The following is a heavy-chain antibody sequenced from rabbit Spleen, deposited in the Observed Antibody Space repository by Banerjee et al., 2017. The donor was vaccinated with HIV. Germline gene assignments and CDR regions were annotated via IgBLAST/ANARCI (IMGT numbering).Heavy chain of an antibody. Sequence: QEQLEESGGDLVKPEGSLTLTCTVSVFSFSNSYWICWVLQPPGKRPEWIGCIRGANSGDIWYENWATGRFTISKTSPTTVTLQMTSLIVADTATYFCARDVQGGSDWTFNLWGPGTLVTVS. D-gene: IGHD8-1*01. J-gene: IGHJ4*01. CDR3: ARDVQGGSDWTFNL. CDR1: VFSFSNSYW. CDR2: IRGANSGDI. V-gene: IGHV1S45*01.